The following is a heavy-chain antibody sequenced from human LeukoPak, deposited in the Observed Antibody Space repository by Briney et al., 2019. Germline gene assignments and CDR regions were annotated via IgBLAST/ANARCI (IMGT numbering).Heavy chain of an antibody. D-gene: IGHD2-15*01. CDR2: MNPNSGNT. Sequence: ASVKVSYKASGYTFTSYDINWVRQATGQGLEWMGWMNPNSGNTGYAQKFQGRVTMTRNTSISTAYMELSSLRSEDTAVYYCASGYCSGGSCYSGYWGQGTLVTVSS. CDR3: ASGYCSGGSCYSGY. CDR1: GYTFTSYD. J-gene: IGHJ4*02. V-gene: IGHV1-8*01.